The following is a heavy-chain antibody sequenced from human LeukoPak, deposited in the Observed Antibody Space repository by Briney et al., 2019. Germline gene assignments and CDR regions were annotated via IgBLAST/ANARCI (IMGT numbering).Heavy chain of an antibody. D-gene: IGHD2/OR15-2a*01. V-gene: IGHV4-34*01. Sequence: SETLSLTCAVYGGSFSGYYWSWIRQPPGKGLEWIGEINHSGSTNYNPSLKSRVTISVDTSKNQFSLKLSSVTAADTAVYYCARARAAIRSNYMDVWGKGTTVTVSS. J-gene: IGHJ6*03. CDR3: ARARAAIRSNYMDV. CDR2: INHSGST. CDR1: GGSFSGYY.